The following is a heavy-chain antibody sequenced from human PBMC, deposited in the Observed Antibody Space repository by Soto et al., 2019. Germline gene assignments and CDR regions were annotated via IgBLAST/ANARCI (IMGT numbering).Heavy chain of an antibody. V-gene: IGHV4-31*03. CDR2: IYYSGST. J-gene: IGHJ6*02. D-gene: IGHD6-6*01. CDR3: ARDRIAAQAPPQGKNYYYYGMDV. CDR1: GGSISSGGYY. Sequence: SETLSLTCTVSGGSISSGGYYWSWIRQHPGKGLEWIGYIYYSGSTYYNPSLKSRVTISVDTSKNQFSLKLSSVTAADTAVYYCARDRIAAQAPPQGKNYYYYGMDVWGQGTTVTVSS.